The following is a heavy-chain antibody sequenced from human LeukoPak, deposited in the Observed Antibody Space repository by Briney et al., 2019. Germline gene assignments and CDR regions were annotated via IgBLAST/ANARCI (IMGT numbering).Heavy chain of an antibody. Sequence: PGGSLRLSCAASGFTLSSYWMHWVRHAPGEGLVWVSRIDPDGSTTNYADSVKGRFTTSRDNAKNTLYLQMNSPRAEDTALYYCTRVQAGRAGLMDVWGRGTTVTVSS. CDR3: TRVQAGRAGLMDV. CDR2: IDPDGSTT. CDR1: GFTLSSYW. D-gene: IGHD6-13*01. J-gene: IGHJ6*02. V-gene: IGHV3-74*01.